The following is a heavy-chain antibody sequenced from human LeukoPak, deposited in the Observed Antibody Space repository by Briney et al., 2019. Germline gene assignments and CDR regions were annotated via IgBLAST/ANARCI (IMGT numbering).Heavy chain of an antibody. CDR2: ISGSGGST. D-gene: IGHD6-13*01. Sequence: PGGSLRLSCAASGFTFSNYAMTWVRQAPGKGLDWVSRISGSGGSTYYADSVKGRFTISRDNSKNTLYLQMNSLRAEDTAVYYCAKDSSRGLNWFDPWGQGTLVTVSS. CDR3: AKDSSRGLNWFDP. V-gene: IGHV3-23*01. CDR1: GFTFSNYA. J-gene: IGHJ5*02.